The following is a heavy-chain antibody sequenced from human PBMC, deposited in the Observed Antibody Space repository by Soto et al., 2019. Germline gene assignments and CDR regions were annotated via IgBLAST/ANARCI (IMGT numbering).Heavy chain of an antibody. CDR3: ARVDIVATGGGFDP. CDR1: GFTFSSYS. CDR2: ISSSSSYI. Sequence: EVQLVESGGGLVKPGGSLRLSCAASGFTFSSYSMNWVRQAPGKGLEWVSSISSSSSYIYYADSVKGRFTISRDNAKNSLYLQMNSLGAEDTAVYYCARVDIVATGGGFDPWGQGTLVTVSS. V-gene: IGHV3-21*01. J-gene: IGHJ5*02. D-gene: IGHD5-12*01.